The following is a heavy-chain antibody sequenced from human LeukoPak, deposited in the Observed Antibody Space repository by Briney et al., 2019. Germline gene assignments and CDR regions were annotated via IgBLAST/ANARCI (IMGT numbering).Heavy chain of an antibody. CDR1: GFTFSSYG. V-gene: IGHV3-33*01. CDR3: ARDSNSGPTEFDY. J-gene: IGHJ4*02. D-gene: IGHD1-26*01. CDR2: IWYDGSNK. Sequence: PGGSLRLSRAASGFTFSSYGMHWVRQAPGKGLEWVAVIWYDGSNKYYADSVKGRFTISRDNSKNTLYLQMNSLRAEDTAVYYCARDSNSGPTEFDYWGQGTLVTVSS.